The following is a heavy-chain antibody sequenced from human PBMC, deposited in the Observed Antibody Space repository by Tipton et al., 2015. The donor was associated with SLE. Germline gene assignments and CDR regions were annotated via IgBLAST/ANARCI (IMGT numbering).Heavy chain of an antibody. CDR1: GFTFSDYY. Sequence: SLRLSCAASGFTFSDYYMSWIRQAPGKGLEWVSSISRSSSSIYYAGSVKGRFTISRDNAKNSLFLEMNSLRAEDTAVYFCAGDDYASGITWGQGTLVTVSS. V-gene: IGHV3-11*04. D-gene: IGHD3-10*01. CDR3: AGDDYASGIT. CDR2: ISRSSSSI. J-gene: IGHJ5*02.